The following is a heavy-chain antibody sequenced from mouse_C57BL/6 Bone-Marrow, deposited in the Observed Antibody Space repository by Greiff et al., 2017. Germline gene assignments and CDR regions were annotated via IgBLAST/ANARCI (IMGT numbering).Heavy chain of an antibody. CDR1: GYTFTDHT. CDR3: ASGAYYSNYWFAY. J-gene: IGHJ3*01. Sequence: VQLQQSDAELVKPGASVKISCKVSGYTFTDHTIHWMKQRPEQGLEWIGYIYPRDGSTKYTEKFKGKATLTADKSSSTAYMQLNSLTSEDSAVYFCASGAYYSNYWFAYWGQGTLVTVSA. CDR2: IYPRDGST. D-gene: IGHD2-5*01. V-gene: IGHV1-78*01.